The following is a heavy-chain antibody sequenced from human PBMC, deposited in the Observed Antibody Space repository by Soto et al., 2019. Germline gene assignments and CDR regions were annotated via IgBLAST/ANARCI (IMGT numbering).Heavy chain of an antibody. Sequence: EVQLLESGGGLVQPGGSLRLSCAASGFTFTSYAMSWVRQAPGKGLGWVSAISGSGGSTYYADSVKGRFTISRDNSKNTRYLQMNSLRAKDTAVYYCAKDRHDSSWYDVWFDHCGQGTLVTVSS. D-gene: IGHD6-13*01. CDR1: GFTFTSYA. CDR3: AKDRHDSSWYDVWFDH. V-gene: IGHV3-23*01. CDR2: ISGSGGST. J-gene: IGHJ5*02.